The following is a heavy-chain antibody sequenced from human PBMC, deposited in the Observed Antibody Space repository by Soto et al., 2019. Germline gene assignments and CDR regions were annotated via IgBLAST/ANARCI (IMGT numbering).Heavy chain of an antibody. CDR3: ARDPRVV. Sequence: QVLLVETGGGVVQPGRSLTLSCVASGFAFSTYTMHWVRQVPGKGLEWVAVISFDSTNKYYADSVKGRFTISRDNSNNTLCLQMNSLRPDDSALYYCARDPRVVWGQGTLLTVSS. CDR2: ISFDSTNK. D-gene: IGHD2-15*01. CDR1: GFAFSTYT. V-gene: IGHV3-30-3*01. J-gene: IGHJ4*02.